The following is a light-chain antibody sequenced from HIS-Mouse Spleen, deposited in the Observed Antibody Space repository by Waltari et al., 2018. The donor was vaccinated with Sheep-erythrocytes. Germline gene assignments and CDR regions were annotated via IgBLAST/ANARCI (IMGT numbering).Light chain of an antibody. CDR3: QQRSNWPPIT. V-gene: IGKV3-11*01. Sequence: EIVLTQSPATPSLSPGERAPLSCRANQSISSYLAWYQQKPGQAPRPLIYDASNRATGIPARFSGSGSGTDFTLTISSLEPEDFAVYYCQQRSNWPPITFGQGTRLEIK. CDR1: QSISSY. CDR2: DAS. J-gene: IGKJ5*01.